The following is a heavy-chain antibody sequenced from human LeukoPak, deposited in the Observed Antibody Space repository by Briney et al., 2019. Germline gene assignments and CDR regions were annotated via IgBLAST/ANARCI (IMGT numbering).Heavy chain of an antibody. J-gene: IGHJ4*02. CDR3: ARVLVVVVPAAIDY. D-gene: IGHD2-2*01. Sequence: SETLSLTCAVYGGSFSGYYWSWIRQPPGKGLEWIGEINHRGSTNYNPSLKSRVTISVDTSKNQFSLKLSSVTAADTAVYYCARVLVVVVPAAIDYWGQGTLVTVSS. CDR2: INHRGST. V-gene: IGHV4-34*01. CDR1: GGSFSGYY.